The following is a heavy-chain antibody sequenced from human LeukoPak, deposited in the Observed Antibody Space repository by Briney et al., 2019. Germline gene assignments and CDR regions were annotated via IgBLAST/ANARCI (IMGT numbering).Heavy chain of an antibody. J-gene: IGHJ3*02. Sequence: GASVKVSCKASGYTFTGYYMHWVRQAPGQGLEWMGWITPNSGDTHYVQKFQGRVTMTRDTSISTAYMELSRLRSDDTAVYYCARRKAAAAGRDAFDIWGQGTMVTVSS. D-gene: IGHD6-13*01. CDR3: ARRKAAAAGRDAFDI. CDR2: ITPNSGDT. V-gene: IGHV1-2*02. CDR1: GYTFTGYY.